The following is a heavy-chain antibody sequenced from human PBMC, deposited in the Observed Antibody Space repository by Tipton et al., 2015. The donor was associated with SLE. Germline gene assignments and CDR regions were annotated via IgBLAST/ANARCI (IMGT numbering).Heavy chain of an antibody. CDR3: ARGQAEWGWPDAFDI. J-gene: IGHJ3*02. D-gene: IGHD2-15*01. Sequence: SLRLSCAASGFTFSSYSMNWVRQAPGKGLEWVSSISSSSSYIYYADSVKGRFTISRDNAKNSLYLQMNSLRAEDTAVYYCARGQAEWGWPDAFDIWGQGTMVTVSS. V-gene: IGHV3-21*03. CDR1: GFTFSSYS. CDR2: ISSSSSYI.